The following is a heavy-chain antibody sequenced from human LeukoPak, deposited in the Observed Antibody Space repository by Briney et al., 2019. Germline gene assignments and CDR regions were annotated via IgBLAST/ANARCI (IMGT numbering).Heavy chain of an antibody. V-gene: IGHV4-39*01. CDR2: ISYSGST. CDR3: ASHYDFWSGYQYNWFDP. D-gene: IGHD3-3*01. CDR1: GDSISSSNYY. Sequence: ASETLSLTCTVSGDSISSSNYYWGWIRQPPGKGLEWIGSISYSGSTFYSPSLHSRLTISVDTSKNQFSLKVTSVTAADTAMYYCASHYDFWSGYQYNWFDPWGQGTLVTVSS. J-gene: IGHJ5*02.